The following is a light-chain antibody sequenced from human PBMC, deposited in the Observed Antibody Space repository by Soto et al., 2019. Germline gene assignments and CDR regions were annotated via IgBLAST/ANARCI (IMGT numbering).Light chain of an antibody. Sequence: DIQMTQSPSSLSASVGDRVTITCRASQSISTFLNWYQQKPGKAPKLLIYGASNLESGVPSRFSGSGSRTDCTLTFISLQPEDFATYYCPQGFSTHPLTFGGGTKVEIK. V-gene: IGKV1-39*01. J-gene: IGKJ4*01. CDR2: GAS. CDR3: PQGFSTHPLT. CDR1: QSISTF.